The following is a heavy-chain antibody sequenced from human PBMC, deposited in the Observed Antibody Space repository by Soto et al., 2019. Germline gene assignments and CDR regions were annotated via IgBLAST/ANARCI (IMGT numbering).Heavy chain of an antibody. CDR1: GYTFTRYY. D-gene: IGHD3-3*01. Sequence: ASVKVSCKASGYTFTRYYMHWVRQAPGQGLEWMGWINPNSGGTNYAQKFRGWVTMTRDTSISTAYMELSRLRSDDTAVYYCARGAAPNYDFWSGYYSAYYYYGMDVWGQGGTITDSS. CDR2: INPNSGGT. V-gene: IGHV1-2*04. CDR3: ARGAAPNYDFWSGYYSAYYYYGMDV. J-gene: IGHJ6*02.